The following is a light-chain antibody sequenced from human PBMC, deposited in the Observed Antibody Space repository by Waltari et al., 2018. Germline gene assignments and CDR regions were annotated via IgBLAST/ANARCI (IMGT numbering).Light chain of an antibody. V-gene: IGKV1-39*01. Sequence: DIQMTQSPSSLSASVGDRVTITCRASQSINSYLNWYQQKPGKAPRLLIYAASSLQSEVPSRFSGSGSGTDFTLTISSLQPEDFATYYCQRSYSISMYTFGQGTKLDIK. CDR2: AAS. CDR3: QRSYSISMYT. CDR1: QSINSY. J-gene: IGKJ2*01.